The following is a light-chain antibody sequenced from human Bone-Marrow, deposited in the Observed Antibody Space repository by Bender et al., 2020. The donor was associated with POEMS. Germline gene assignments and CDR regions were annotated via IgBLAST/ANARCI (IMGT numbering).Light chain of an antibody. V-gene: IGLV1-44*01. CDR3: CTYGSTSAWV. CDR2: ISH. CDR1: SSHIGAHV. Sequence: QSVLTQPPSASGTPGQRLTISRSGVSSHIGAHVLNWYPHLPGTAPKPPIYISHRRPTEVPDRLSGSRSGTSASLAIRGLQYEEEADYYGCTYGSTSAWVFGGGTKLAVL. J-gene: IGLJ3*02.